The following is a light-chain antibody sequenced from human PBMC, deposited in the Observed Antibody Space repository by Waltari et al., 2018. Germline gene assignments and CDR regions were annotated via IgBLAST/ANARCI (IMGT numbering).Light chain of an antibody. CDR2: SNN. J-gene: IGLJ2*01. Sequence: QSVLTQPPSPSGTPGQRVTISCSGSRSHIGSNTVNWYQQLPRTAPKLLIYSNNQRPSGVADRFSGSKSGTSASLAISGLQSEDEADYYCAAWDDSLNGVVFGGGTKLTVL. CDR1: RSHIGSNT. CDR3: AAWDDSLNGVV. V-gene: IGLV1-44*01.